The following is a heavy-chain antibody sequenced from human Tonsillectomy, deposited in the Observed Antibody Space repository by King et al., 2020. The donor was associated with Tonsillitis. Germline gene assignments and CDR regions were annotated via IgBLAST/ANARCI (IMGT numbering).Heavy chain of an antibody. D-gene: IGHD3-10*01. V-gene: IGHV4-61*01. CDR2: IYYSGST. J-gene: IGHJ6*02. CDR3: ARDTPGERGMDV. Sequence: VQLQESGPGLVKPSETLSLTCTVSGGSVSSGSYYWSWIRQPPGKGLEWIGYIYYSGSTNYNPSLKSRGTISVDTSKNQFSLKLSSVTAADTAVYYCARDTPGERGMDVWGQGTTVTVSS. CDR1: GGSVSSGSYY.